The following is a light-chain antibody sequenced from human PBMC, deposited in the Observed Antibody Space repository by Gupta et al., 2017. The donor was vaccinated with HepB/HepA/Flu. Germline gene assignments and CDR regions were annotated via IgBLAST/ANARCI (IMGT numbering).Light chain of an antibody. CDR2: RDS. CDR3: QSADSRGSYYV. V-gene: IGLV3-25*03. CDR1: ALPKQY. J-gene: IGLJ1*01. Sequence: SFALTQPPSVSVPPGQTARITCSGDALPKQYASWYQQKPGQAPVMVICRDSERPSGIPERFSGSSSGTTVTLTINGVQAEDEADYYCQSADSRGSYYVFGTGTKVTVL.